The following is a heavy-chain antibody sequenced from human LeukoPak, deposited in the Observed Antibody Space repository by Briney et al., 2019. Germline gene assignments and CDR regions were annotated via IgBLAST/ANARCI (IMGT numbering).Heavy chain of an antibody. CDR3: VRDAPGPDTTFDS. Sequence: SQTLSLTCAISGDSVSSNSAAWNWIRQSPSRGLEWLGRTYYRSKWLNDYAVSVRGRITVTPDTSKNQFSLLLNSVTLDDTAVNYCVRDAPGPDTTFDSWGQGTLVTVSS. V-gene: IGHV6-1*01. J-gene: IGHJ4*02. CDR2: TYYRSKWLN. D-gene: IGHD1-14*01. CDR1: GDSVSSNSAA.